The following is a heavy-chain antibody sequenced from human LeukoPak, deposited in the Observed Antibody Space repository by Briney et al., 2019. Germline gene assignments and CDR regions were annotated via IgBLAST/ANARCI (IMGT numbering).Heavy chain of an antibody. CDR2: ISWNSGSI. D-gene: IGHD4-17*01. CDR1: GFTFDDYA. CDR3: AKDIFETVTIAFDY. V-gene: IGHV3-9*01. J-gene: IGHJ4*02. Sequence: PGGSLRPSCAASGFTFDDYAMHWVRQAPGKGLEWVSGISWNSGSIGYADSVKGRFTISRDNAKNSLYLQMNSLRAEDTALYYCAKDIFETVTIAFDYWGQGTQVTVSS.